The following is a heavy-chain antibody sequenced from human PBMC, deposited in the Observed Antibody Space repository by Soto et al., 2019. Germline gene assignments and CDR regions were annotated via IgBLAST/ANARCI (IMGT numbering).Heavy chain of an antibody. CDR3: ARHREYCSGGSCYPAPYNWFDP. J-gene: IGHJ5*02. CDR2: IIPIFGTA. D-gene: IGHD2-15*01. Sequence: VKVSCKASGGTFSSYAISWVRQAPGQGLEWMGGIIPIFGTANYAQKFQGRVTITADESTSTAYMELSSLRSEDTAVYYCARHREYCSGGSCYPAPYNWFDPWGQGTLVTVSS. V-gene: IGHV1-69*01. CDR1: GGTFSSYA.